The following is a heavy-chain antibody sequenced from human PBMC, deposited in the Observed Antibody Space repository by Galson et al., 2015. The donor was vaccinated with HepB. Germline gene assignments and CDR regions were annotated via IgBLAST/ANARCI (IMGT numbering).Heavy chain of an antibody. V-gene: IGHV3-7*01. CDR2: IKQDGSEK. J-gene: IGHJ4*02. Sequence: SLRLSCAASGFTFSSYWMSWVRQAPGKGLEWVANIKQDGSEKYYVDSVKGRFTISRDNAKNSLYLQMNSLRAEDTAVYYCAREYCGGDCYSRLGPFDYWGQGTLVTVSS. D-gene: IGHD2-21*01. CDR1: GFTFSSYW. CDR3: AREYCGGDCYSRLGPFDY.